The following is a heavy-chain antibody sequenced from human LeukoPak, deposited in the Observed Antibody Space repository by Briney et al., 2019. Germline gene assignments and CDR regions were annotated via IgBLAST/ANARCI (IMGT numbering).Heavy chain of an antibody. CDR1: GFTVSSNY. CDR3: AKDYSWCSSTSCYIDAFDI. D-gene: IGHD2-2*02. CDR2: IYSGGST. J-gene: IGHJ3*02. V-gene: IGHV3-66*01. Sequence: GGSLRLSCAASGFTVSSNYMSWVRQAPGKGLEWVSVIYSGGSTYYADSVKGRFTISRDNSKNTLYLQMNSLRAEDTAVYYCAKDYSWCSSTSCYIDAFDIWGQGTMVTVSS.